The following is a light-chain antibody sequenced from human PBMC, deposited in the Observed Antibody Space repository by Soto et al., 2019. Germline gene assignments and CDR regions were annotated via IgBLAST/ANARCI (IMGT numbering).Light chain of an antibody. J-gene: IGKJ1*01. CDR3: QQYYTTPWT. CDR2: WAS. CDR1: QSVLFTSSNKNF. V-gene: IGKV4-1*01. Sequence: DIVMTQSTDSLAVSLGERATINCKSSQSVLFTSSNKNFLTWYQQKPGQPPKLLIYWASTRESGVPDRFSGSGSGTNFTLTISSLQAEDVAVYYCQQYYTTPWTFGQGTKVDI.